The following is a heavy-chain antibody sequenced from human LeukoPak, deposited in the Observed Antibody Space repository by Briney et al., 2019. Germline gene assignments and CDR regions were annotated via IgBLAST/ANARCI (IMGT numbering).Heavy chain of an antibody. D-gene: IGHD1-20*01. CDR3: ASSLYNWNRSRAFDI. Sequence: PSETLSLTCTVSGGSISSGGYYWSWIRQPPGKGLEWIGYIYHSGSTYYNPSLKSRVTISVDRSKNQFSLKLSSVTAADTAVYYCASSLYNWNRSRAFDIWGQGTMVTVSS. CDR2: IYHSGST. CDR1: GGSISSGGYY. J-gene: IGHJ3*02. V-gene: IGHV4-30-2*01.